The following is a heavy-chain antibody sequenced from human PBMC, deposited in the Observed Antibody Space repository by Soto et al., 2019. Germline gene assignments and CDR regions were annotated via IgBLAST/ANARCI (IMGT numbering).Heavy chain of an antibody. CDR2: IIPISGTA. J-gene: IGHJ6*02. D-gene: IGHD2-2*01. CDR1: GGTFSSYD. Sequence: QVQLVQSGAEVKKPGSSVKVSCKASGGTFSSYDISWVRQAPGQGLEWMGGIIPISGTANYAQKFQGRVTITADESTSTAYMDLCSLRSEDTAVYYCARSQGSSTSLEIYYYYYYGMDVWGQGTTVTVSS. CDR3: ARSQGSSTSLEIYYYYYYGMDV. V-gene: IGHV1-69*01.